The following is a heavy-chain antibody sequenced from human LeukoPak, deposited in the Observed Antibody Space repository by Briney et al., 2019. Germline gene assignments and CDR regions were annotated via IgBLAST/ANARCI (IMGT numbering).Heavy chain of an antibody. D-gene: IGHD7-27*01. Sequence: GGSLRLSCAASGFTFSSYAMHWVRQAPGKGLEWVAVISYDGSNKYYADSVKGRFTISRDNSKNTLYLQMNSLRAEDTAVYYRASLIGAGYYYMDVWGKGTTVTVSS. CDR3: ASLIGAGYYYMDV. CDR1: GFTFSSYA. CDR2: ISYDGSNK. V-gene: IGHV3-30*04. J-gene: IGHJ6*03.